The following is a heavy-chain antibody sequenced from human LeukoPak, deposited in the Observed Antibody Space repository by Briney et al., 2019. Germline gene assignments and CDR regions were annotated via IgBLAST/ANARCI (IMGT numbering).Heavy chain of an antibody. CDR2: IYYSGST. V-gene: IGHV4-59*01. J-gene: IGHJ5*02. Sequence: SETLSLTCTVAGGSISSYYWSWIRQPPGKGREWIGYIYYSGSTNYNPSLKSRVTISVDTSKNQFSLKLSSATAADTAVYYCARGATQLLFLEWPHPYNWFDPWGQGTLVTVSS. CDR1: GGSISSYY. CDR3: ARGATQLLFLEWPHPYNWFDP. D-gene: IGHD3-3*01.